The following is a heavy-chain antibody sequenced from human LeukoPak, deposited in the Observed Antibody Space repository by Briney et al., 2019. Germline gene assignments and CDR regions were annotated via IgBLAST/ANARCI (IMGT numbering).Heavy chain of an antibody. CDR2: INHSGST. Sequence: SETLSLTCAVYGGSFSGYYWSWIRQPPGKGLEWIGEINHSGSTNYNPSLKSRVTISVDTSENQFSLKLSSVTAADTAVYYCARGLGYYGSGSHRWGQGTLVTVSS. CDR1: GGSFSGYY. J-gene: IGHJ5*02. V-gene: IGHV4-34*01. D-gene: IGHD3-10*01. CDR3: ARGLGYYGSGSHR.